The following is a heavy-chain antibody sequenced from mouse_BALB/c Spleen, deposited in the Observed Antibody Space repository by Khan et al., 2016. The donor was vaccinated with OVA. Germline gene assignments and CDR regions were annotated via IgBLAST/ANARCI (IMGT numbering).Heavy chain of an antibody. Sequence: VQLQQSGAELVKPGASVKLSCTASGFNIKDTYMHWVKQRPEQGLEWIGRIDPGNGNPKYDPKFQGKATITAATSANTAYRQIRRLTSEDTAFYYCARINAWGQGTTLTVSS. V-gene: IGHV14-3*02. J-gene: IGHJ2*01. CDR3: ARINA. CDR1: GFNIKDTY. CDR2: IDPGNGNP.